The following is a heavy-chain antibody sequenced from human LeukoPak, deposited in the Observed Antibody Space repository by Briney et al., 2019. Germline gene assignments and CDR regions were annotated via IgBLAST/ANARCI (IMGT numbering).Heavy chain of an antibody. D-gene: IGHD3-3*01. CDR2: IYPGDSDT. CDR3: ARAYYDLWSGYSSLDNGFDS. Sequence: GGSLKISCEGSGYTFTSYWIGWVRQMPGKGLEWMGIIYPGDSDTTYSPSFQGQVTISADKSISTAYLQWSSLKASDTAMYYCARAYYDLWSGYSSLDNGFDSWGQGTLVTVSS. J-gene: IGHJ4*02. CDR1: GYTFTSYW. V-gene: IGHV5-51*01.